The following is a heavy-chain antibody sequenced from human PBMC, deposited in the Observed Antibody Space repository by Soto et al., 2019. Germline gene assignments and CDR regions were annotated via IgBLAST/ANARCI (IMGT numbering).Heavy chain of an antibody. Sequence: SETLSLTCTVSGGSISSGGYYWSWIRQHPGKGLEWIGYIYYSGGTYYNPSLKSRVTISADTSKNQFSLKLSSVTAADTAVYYCARTSYSSSSGGVDYWGQGTLVTVSS. CDR2: IYYSGGT. J-gene: IGHJ4*02. CDR1: GGSISSGGYY. CDR3: ARTSYSSSSGGVDY. V-gene: IGHV4-31*03. D-gene: IGHD6-6*01.